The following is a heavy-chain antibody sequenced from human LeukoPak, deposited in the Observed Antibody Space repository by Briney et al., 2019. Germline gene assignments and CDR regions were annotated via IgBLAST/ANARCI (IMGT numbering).Heavy chain of an antibody. CDR3: ARVEASGYDYGAFDY. V-gene: IGHV3-7*01. Sequence: PGGSLRLSCAASGFPFSGYGMNWVRQAPGKELQWVANIKQDGSAKYYVDSVKGRFTISRDNAKNSLYLQMNSLRAEDTAVYYCARVEASGYDYGAFDYWGQGTLVTVSS. CDR2: IKQDGSAK. J-gene: IGHJ4*02. D-gene: IGHD5-12*01. CDR1: GFPFSGYG.